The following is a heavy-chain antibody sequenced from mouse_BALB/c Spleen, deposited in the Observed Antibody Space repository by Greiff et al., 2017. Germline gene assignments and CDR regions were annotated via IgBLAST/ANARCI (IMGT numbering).Heavy chain of an antibody. CDR1: GYSITSDYA. J-gene: IGHJ3*01. D-gene: IGHD2-14*01. CDR2: ISYSGST. V-gene: IGHV3-2*02. CDR3: ASYYRYPWFAY. Sequence: VQLKESGPGLVKPSQSLSLTCTVTGYSITSDYAWNWIRQFPGNKLEWMGYISYSGSTSYNPSLKSRISITRDTSKNQFFLQLNSVTTEDTATYYCASYYRYPWFAYWGQGTLVTVSA.